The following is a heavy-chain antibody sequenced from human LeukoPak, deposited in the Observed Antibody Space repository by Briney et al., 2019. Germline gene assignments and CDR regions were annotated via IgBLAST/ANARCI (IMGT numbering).Heavy chain of an antibody. V-gene: IGHV3-48*04. J-gene: IGHJ3*02. Sequence: GGSLRLSCAASGFTLSSYSMNWVRQAPGKGLEWISFIDSSSRIIFYAESVKGRFTISRDNAKNSLFLQMNSLRAEDTAVYSCARDDGGYPDAFDIWGRGTMVTVSS. CDR2: IDSSSRII. CDR1: GFTLSSYS. D-gene: IGHD3-22*01. CDR3: ARDDGGYPDAFDI.